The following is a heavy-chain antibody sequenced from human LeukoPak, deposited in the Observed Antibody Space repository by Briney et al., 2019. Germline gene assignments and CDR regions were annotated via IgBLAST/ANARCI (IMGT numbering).Heavy chain of an antibody. CDR3: AKFHRGYNYFIDS. J-gene: IGHJ4*02. V-gene: IGHV3-23*05. D-gene: IGHD5-24*01. CDR1: GFIFYNYG. Sequence: GGSLRLSCVASGFIFYNYGLSWVRQAPGKGLEWVSALGGSGRSTFYADSVKGRFTISRDSSKNTLYLQMNGLRDDDTAVYYCAKFHRGYNYFIDSWGQGTLVTVSS. CDR2: LGGSGRST.